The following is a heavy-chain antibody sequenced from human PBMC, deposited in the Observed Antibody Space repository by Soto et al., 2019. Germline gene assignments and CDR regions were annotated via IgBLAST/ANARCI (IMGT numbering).Heavy chain of an antibody. Sequence: SETLSLTCTVSGGSISSGGYYWSWIRQHPGKGLEWIGYIYYSGSTYYNPSLKSRVTISVDTSKNQFSLKLSSVTAADTAVYYCARDSSRGFEYWGQGTLVTVS. V-gene: IGHV4-31*03. J-gene: IGHJ4*02. CDR2: IYYSGST. CDR1: GGSISSGGYY. D-gene: IGHD6-13*01. CDR3: ARDSSRGFEY.